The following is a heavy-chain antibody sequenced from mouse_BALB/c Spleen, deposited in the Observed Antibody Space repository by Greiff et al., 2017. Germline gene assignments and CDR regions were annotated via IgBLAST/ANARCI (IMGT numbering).Heavy chain of an antibody. Sequence: EVQLQQPGAELVKPGASVKMSCKASGYTFTDYNMHWVKQSHGKSLEWIGYIYPYNGGTGYNQKFKSKATLTVDNSSSTAYMELRSLTSEDSAVYYCARGSYMYFDVWGAGTTVTVSS. CDR1: GYTFTDYN. CDR3: ARGSYMYFDV. V-gene: IGHV1S29*02. D-gene: IGHD1-1*01. CDR2: IYPYNGGT. J-gene: IGHJ1*01.